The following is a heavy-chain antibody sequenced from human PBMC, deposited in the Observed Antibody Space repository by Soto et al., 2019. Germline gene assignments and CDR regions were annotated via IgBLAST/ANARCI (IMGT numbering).Heavy chain of an antibody. V-gene: IGHV3-72*01. CDR2: IRNRPNSYTT. D-gene: IGHD3-10*01. CDR3: VRDSGRGFYFDY. J-gene: IGHJ4*02. Sequence: GGSLRLSCGASGFTFRDHYMDLVRQAPGKGLEWVGRIRNRPNSYTTQYAASVKGRFAVLRDDSENLVYLQMNDLKTEDTAVYYCVRDSGRGFYFDYWGQGAQVTVSS. CDR1: GFTFRDHY.